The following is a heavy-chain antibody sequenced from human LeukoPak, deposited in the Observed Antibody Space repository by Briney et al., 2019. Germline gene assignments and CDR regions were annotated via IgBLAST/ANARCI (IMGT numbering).Heavy chain of an antibody. CDR3: AREGGTSMAVFDY. D-gene: IGHD2/OR15-2a*01. J-gene: IGHJ4*02. V-gene: IGHV1-2*02. CDR1: GYTFTGYY. Sequence: ASVKVSCKASGYTFTGYYMHWVRQAPGQGLEWMGWINPNSGGTNYAQKFQGRVTMTRDTSISTAYMELSRLRSDDTAVYYCAREGGTSMAVFDYWGQGTLVTVSS. CDR2: INPNSGGT.